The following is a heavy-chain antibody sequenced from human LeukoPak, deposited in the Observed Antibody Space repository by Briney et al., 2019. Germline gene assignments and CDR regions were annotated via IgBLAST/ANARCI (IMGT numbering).Heavy chain of an antibody. Sequence: PGRSLRLSCAASGFTFSSYGMHWVRQAPGKGLEWVAVISYDGSNKYYADSVKGRFTISRDNSKNTLYLQVNSLRAEDTAVYYCAKDGGHCSGGSCYRFDYWGQGTLVTVSS. J-gene: IGHJ4*02. CDR2: ISYDGSNK. CDR1: GFTFSSYG. D-gene: IGHD2-15*01. CDR3: AKDGGHCSGGSCYRFDY. V-gene: IGHV3-30*18.